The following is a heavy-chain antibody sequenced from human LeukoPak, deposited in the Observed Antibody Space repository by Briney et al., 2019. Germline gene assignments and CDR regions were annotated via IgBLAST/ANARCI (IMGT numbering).Heavy chain of an antibody. D-gene: IGHD2-21*01. CDR3: ARVGDIPAFDF. CDR1: GFTFSTYA. CDR2: ISSIGGTT. V-gene: IGHV3-64*01. Sequence: PGGSLRLSCAASGFTFSTYAPHWVRQVPGRGLEYVSAISSIGGTTYYAKSVKSRFTIYRDNSKNTLYLQMGSLKPEDSAVYNCARVGDIPAFDFWGQGPLVTVSS. J-gene: IGHJ4*02.